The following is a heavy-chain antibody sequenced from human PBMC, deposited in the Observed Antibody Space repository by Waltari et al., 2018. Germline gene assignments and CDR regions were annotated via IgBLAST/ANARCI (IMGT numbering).Heavy chain of an antibody. D-gene: IGHD2-15*01. V-gene: IGHV4-4*02. CDR2: VHSSGRT. CDR1: GESMSSTDW. CDR3: ARDRGRGIYLDS. Sequence: QLQLQQSGPGLVKPSESLSLTCAVSGESMSSTDWWSWVRQSPGKGLEWIGQVHSSGRTNYNPSLASRVTISIDTSNNQFSLKMPSPTAADTAIYYCARDRGRGIYLDSWGQGTLVTVSP. J-gene: IGHJ4*02.